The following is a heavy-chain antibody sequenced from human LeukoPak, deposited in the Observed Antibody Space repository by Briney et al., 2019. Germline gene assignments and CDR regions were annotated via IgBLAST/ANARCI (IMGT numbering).Heavy chain of an antibody. V-gene: IGHV1-69*13. Sequence: SVKVSCKASGGTFSSYATSWVRQAPGQGLEWMGGIIPIFGTANYAQKFQGRVTITADESTSTAYMELSSLRSEDTAVYYCARDESSSWYMDVWGKGTTVTVSS. CDR3: ARDESSSWYMDV. D-gene: IGHD6-13*01. CDR1: GGTFSSYA. J-gene: IGHJ6*03. CDR2: IIPIFGTA.